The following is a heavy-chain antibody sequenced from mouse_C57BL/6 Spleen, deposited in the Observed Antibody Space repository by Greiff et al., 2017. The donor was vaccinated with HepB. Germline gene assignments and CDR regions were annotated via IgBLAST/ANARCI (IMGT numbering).Heavy chain of an antibody. D-gene: IGHD1-2*01. CDR1: GYTFTDYY. J-gene: IGHJ2*01. Sequence: QVQLQQSGAELVRPGASVKLSCKASGYTFTDYYINWVKQRPGQGLEWIARIYPGSGNTYYNEKFKGKATLTAEKSSSTAYMQLSSLTSEDSAVYFCAKEDGDEYYFDYWGQGTTLTVSS. CDR2: IYPGSGNT. CDR3: AKEDGDEYYFDY. V-gene: IGHV1-76*01.